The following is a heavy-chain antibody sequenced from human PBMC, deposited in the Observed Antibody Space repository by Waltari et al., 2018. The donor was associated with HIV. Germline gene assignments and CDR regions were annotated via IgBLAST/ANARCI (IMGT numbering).Heavy chain of an antibody. CDR1: GFAFSRYW. CDR3: VRGSGSF. CDR2: INENGDEK. Sequence: VQPGGSLNVSCEVSGFAFSRYWMSWVRQAPGKGPEWVANINENGDEKYHVDSMKGRFVISRDNTKQSLYLEMKNLRVEDTAVYYCVRGSGSFWGQGTLVTVSS. V-gene: IGHV3-7*04. J-gene: IGHJ4*02. D-gene: IGHD2-15*01.